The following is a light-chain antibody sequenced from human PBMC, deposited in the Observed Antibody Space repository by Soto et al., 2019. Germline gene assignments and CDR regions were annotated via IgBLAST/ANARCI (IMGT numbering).Light chain of an antibody. J-gene: IGLJ1*01. V-gene: IGLV1-40*01. CDR2: GDS. CDR1: SSNIGARYD. Sequence: QSVLTQPPSVSGAPGQRVTISCTGSSSNIGARYDVNWYQQLPGTAPKLLIFGDSNRPSGVPDRFSGSKSGTSASLVITGLQADDEADYYCQSNDNGLSGSDVFGTGTKVTVL. CDR3: QSNDNGLSGSDV.